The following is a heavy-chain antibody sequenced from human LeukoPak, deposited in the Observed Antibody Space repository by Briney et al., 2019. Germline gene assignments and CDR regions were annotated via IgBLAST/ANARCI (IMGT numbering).Heavy chain of an antibody. CDR2: INHSGST. Sequence: SETLSLTCAVYGGSFSGYYWSWIRQPPGKGLEWIGEINHSGSTNYNPSLKSRVTISVDTSKNQFSLKPSSVTAADTAVYYCARGRGYCSGGSCYLTNWGQGTMVTVSS. J-gene: IGHJ3*01. D-gene: IGHD2-15*01. V-gene: IGHV4-34*01. CDR3: ARGRGYCSGGSCYLTN. CDR1: GGSFSGYY.